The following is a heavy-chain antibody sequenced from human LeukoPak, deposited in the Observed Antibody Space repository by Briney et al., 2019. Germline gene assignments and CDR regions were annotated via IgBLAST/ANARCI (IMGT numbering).Heavy chain of an antibody. CDR2: IYHSGST. J-gene: IGHJ6*03. CDR1: GYSISSGYY. Sequence: PSETLSLTCTVYGYSISSGYYWGWIRQPAGKGLEWIGSIYHSGSTYYNPSLKSRVTISVDTSKNQFSLKLSSVTAADTAVYYCARHFYYYYYTDVWGKGTTVTVSS. D-gene: IGHD3-3*02. V-gene: IGHV4-38-2*02. CDR3: ARHFYYYYYTDV.